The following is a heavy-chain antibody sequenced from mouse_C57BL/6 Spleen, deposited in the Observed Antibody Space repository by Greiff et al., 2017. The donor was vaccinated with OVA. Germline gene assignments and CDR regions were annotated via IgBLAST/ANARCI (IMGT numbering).Heavy chain of an antibody. CDR3: SIDSSGYQYWFAY. CDR2: IWGDGST. D-gene: IGHD3-2*02. CDR1: GFSFTSYG. V-gene: IGHV2-3*01. Sequence: VQLQQSGPGLVAPSQSLSLTCTVSGFSFTSYGVSWVRQPPGKGLEWLGAIWGDGSTNYYSALIPRLIIITDNSKSHVFFKLNSLQTDDTATYYCSIDSSGYQYWFAYWGQGTLVTVSA. J-gene: IGHJ3*01.